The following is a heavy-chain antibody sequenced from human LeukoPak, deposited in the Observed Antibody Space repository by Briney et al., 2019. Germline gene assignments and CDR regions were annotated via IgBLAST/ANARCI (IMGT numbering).Heavy chain of an antibody. Sequence: SSETLSLTCTVSGGSISSGGYYWSWIRQHPGKGLEWIGYIYYSGSTYYNPSLKSRVTISVDTSKNQFSLKLSSVTAADTAVYYCAREKKDCSSTSCKTYYYYGMDVWGQGTTVTVSS. J-gene: IGHJ6*02. D-gene: IGHD2-2*01. CDR2: IYYSGST. V-gene: IGHV4-31*03. CDR3: AREKKDCSSTSCKTYYYYGMDV. CDR1: GGSISSGGYY.